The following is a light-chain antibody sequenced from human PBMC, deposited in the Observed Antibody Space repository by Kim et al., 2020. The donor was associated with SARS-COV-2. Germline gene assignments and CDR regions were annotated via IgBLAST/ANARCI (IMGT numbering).Light chain of an antibody. V-gene: IGKV1-6*01. CDR1: IRNE. CDR3: LQDSRYPRT. J-gene: IGKJ1*01. Sequence: IRNELGWYQQKPGKAPKVMIYAASTLQSGVSSRFSGSGSGTDFPLTISSLQPEDFATYYCLQDSRYPRTFGRGTKVDIK. CDR2: AAS.